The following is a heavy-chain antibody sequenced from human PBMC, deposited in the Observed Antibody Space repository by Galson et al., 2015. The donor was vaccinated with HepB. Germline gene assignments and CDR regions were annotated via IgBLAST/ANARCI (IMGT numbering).Heavy chain of an antibody. CDR3: RGSARLVGAKNWFDP. Sequence: SLRLSCAASGFTFSSYGMHWVRQAPGKGLEWVAFIRYDGSNKYYADSVKGRFTISRDNSKNTLYLQMNSLRAEDTAVYYCRGSARLVGAKNWFDPWGQGTLVTVSS. CDR2: IRYDGSNK. CDR1: GFTFSSYG. J-gene: IGHJ5*02. D-gene: IGHD1-26*01. V-gene: IGHV3-30*02.